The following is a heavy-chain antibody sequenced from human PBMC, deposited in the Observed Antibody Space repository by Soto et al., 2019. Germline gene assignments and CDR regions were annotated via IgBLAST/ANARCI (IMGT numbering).Heavy chain of an antibody. D-gene: IGHD6-19*01. CDR3: ARTKAVAAKTQYYFDY. CDR2: IWYDGSNK. J-gene: IGHJ4*02. Sequence: QVQLVESGGGVVQPGRSLRLSCAASGFTFSSYGMHWVRQAPGKGLEWVAVIWYDGSNKYYADSVKGRFTISRDNSKXXLFLQMNSLRAEDTAVYYCARTKAVAAKTQYYFDYWGQGTLVTVSS. V-gene: IGHV3-33*01. CDR1: GFTFSSYG.